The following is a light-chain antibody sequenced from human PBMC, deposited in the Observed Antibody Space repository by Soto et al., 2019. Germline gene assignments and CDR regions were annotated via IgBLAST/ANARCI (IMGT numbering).Light chain of an antibody. CDR1: TGAVTSGHY. J-gene: IGLJ3*02. CDR3: VLASDGVLV. CDR2: DTS. Sequence: QAVVTQEPSLTVSPGGTVTLTCGSSTGAVTSGHYPYWFQQKPGQAPRTLIYDTSNKHSWTPVRFSGSLLGGKAALTLSGVQPEDEAEYHCVLASDGVLVFGGGTKLTVL. V-gene: IGLV7-46*01.